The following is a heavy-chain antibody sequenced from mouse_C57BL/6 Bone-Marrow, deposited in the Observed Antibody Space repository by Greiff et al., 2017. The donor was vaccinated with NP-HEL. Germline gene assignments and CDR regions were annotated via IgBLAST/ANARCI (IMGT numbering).Heavy chain of an antibody. CDR2: INPYNGGT. CDR3: ARGKAMDY. CDR1: GYTFTDYH. J-gene: IGHJ4*01. Sequence: LQQSGPVLVKPGASVKMSCKASGYTFTDYHMNWVKQSHGKSLEWIGVINPYNGGTSYNQKVKGKATLTVDKSSSTAYMELNSLTSEDSAVYYCARGKAMDYCGQGTSVTVSS. V-gene: IGHV1-19*01.